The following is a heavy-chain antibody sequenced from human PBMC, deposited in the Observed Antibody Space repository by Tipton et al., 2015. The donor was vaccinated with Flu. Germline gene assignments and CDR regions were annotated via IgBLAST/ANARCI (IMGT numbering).Heavy chain of an antibody. CDR3: VRQPYLGDYGGYFDY. CDR2: IYPGDSDT. J-gene: IGHJ4*02. D-gene: IGHD4-17*01. Sequence: VQLVQSGAEVKKPGESLKISCKGSGYSFTSYWIGWVRQMPGKGLEWMGIIYPGDSDTRYSPAFQGQVTISADKSISTAYLQWSSLKASDTAMYYCVRQPYLGDYGGYFDYWGQGTLVTVSS. V-gene: IGHV5-51*01. CDR1: GYSFTSYW.